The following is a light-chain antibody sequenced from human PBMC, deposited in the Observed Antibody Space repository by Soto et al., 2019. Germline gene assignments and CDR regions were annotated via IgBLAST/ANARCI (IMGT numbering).Light chain of an antibody. Sequence: EILMTQSPATLSVSPGERATISCRASQSVSSNLAWYQQKPGQAPRLLMYGVFTRATGIPARFSGSGSGTEFTLTIRSLQSEDSAVYYCHQYNNWPPMYTFGQGTKLEIK. J-gene: IGKJ2*01. V-gene: IGKV3-15*01. CDR1: QSVSSN. CDR2: GVF. CDR3: HQYNNWPPMYT.